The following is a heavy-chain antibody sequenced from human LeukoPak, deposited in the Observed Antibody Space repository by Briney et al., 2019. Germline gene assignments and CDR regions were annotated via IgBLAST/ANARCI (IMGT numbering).Heavy chain of an antibody. CDR2: ITSSGTTR. J-gene: IGHJ4*02. CDR3: ARDPDYGDPY. V-gene: IGHV3-11*01. CDR1: GFTLTDHY. Sequence: GGSLRLSCTVSGFTLTDHYMSWFRQSPGRGLEWISWITSSGTTRDYADSVKGRFTISRDNTKNSVYLQMTSLRPGVTAVYYCARDPDYGDPYWGQGTLVTVS. D-gene: IGHD4-17*01.